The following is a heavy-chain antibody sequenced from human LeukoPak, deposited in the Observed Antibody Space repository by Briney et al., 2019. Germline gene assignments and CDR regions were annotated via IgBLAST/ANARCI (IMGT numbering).Heavy chain of an antibody. Sequence: ASVKVSCKVSGYTFTDYYMHWVQQAPGKGLGWMGLVDPEDGETIYAEKFQGRVTITADTSTDTAYMELSSLRSEDTAVYYCATGLGYYFDYWGQGTLVTVSS. J-gene: IGHJ4*02. CDR3: ATGLGYYFDY. V-gene: IGHV1-69-2*01. CDR2: VDPEDGET. D-gene: IGHD6-6*01. CDR1: GYTFTDYY.